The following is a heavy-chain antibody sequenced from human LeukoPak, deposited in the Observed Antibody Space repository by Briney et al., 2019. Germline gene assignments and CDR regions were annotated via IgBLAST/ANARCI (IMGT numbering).Heavy chain of an antibody. J-gene: IGHJ4*02. CDR3: ARGGRGAHNWGSYSCAY. CDR1: GDSITSYY. V-gene: IGHV4-59*01. Sequence: SETLSLTCTVSGDSITSYYWSWIRQPPGRGLEWIGYISYGGGTMYNPSLRSRVTISIDTSKNQFSLKLNSVTAADTAVYYCARGGRGAHNWGSYSCAYRGQGTLVTVSS. CDR2: ISYGGGT. D-gene: IGHD3-16*01.